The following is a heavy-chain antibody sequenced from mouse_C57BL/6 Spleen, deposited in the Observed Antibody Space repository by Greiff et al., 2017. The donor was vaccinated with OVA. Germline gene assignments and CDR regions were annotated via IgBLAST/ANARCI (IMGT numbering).Heavy chain of an antibody. Sequence: VQLQQSGPELVKPGASVKISCKASGYSFTDYNMNWVKQSNGKSLEWIGVINPNYGTTSYNQKFKGKATWTVDQSSSTAYMQLNSLTAEDSAVEYSARDWDGGRYYFDYWGEGTTLAVSS. CDR2: INPNYGTT. CDR3: ARDWDGGRYYFDY. V-gene: IGHV1-39*01. CDR1: GYSFTDYN. J-gene: IGHJ2*01. D-gene: IGHD4-1*01.